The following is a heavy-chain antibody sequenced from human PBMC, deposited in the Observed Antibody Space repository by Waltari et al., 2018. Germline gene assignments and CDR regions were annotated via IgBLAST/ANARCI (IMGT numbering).Heavy chain of an antibody. Sequence: QVQLQESGPGLVKPSGTLSLTCAVSGGSISSSTWWSWVRQPPGKGLEWIGEIYHSGSTNYNPSLKSRVTISVDKSKNQFSLKLSSVTAADTAVYYCARDARYCSGGSCYYLDYWGQGTLVTVSS. CDR1: GGSISSSTW. CDR3: ARDARYCSGGSCYYLDY. J-gene: IGHJ4*02. V-gene: IGHV4-4*02. D-gene: IGHD2-15*01. CDR2: IYHSGST.